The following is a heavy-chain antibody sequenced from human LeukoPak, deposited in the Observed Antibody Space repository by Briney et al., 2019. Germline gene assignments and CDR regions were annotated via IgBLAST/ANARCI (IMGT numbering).Heavy chain of an antibody. J-gene: IGHJ3*02. V-gene: IGHV1-2*02. D-gene: IGHD4-17*01. CDR2: INPNSGGT. CDR1: RYTFTGYY. CDR3: ARALLRYDAFDI. Sequence: ASVKVSCKASRYTFTGYYMHWVRQAPGQGLEWMGWINPNSGGTNYAQKFQGRVTMTRDTSISTAYMELSRLRSDDAAVYSCARALLRYDAFDIWGQETMVTVSS.